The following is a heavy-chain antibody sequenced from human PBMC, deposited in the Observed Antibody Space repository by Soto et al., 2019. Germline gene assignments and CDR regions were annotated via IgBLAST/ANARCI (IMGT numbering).Heavy chain of an antibody. CDR1: GGTFSNHA. D-gene: IGHD2-2*01. V-gene: IGHV1-69*01. Sequence: QVQLVQSGAEVKKPGSSVKVSCKASGGTFSNHAFSWVRQVPGQGLEWMGGIIPIFETTNYAQKFQGRVTITADESTSTTYMELSSLSSEDTAVFFCARDMIPAAISYRYYAMDVWGQGTTVTVSS. CDR2: IIPIFETT. J-gene: IGHJ6*02. CDR3: ARDMIPAAISYRYYAMDV.